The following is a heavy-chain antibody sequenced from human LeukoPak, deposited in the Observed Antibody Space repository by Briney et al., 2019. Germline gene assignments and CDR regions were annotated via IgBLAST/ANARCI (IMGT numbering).Heavy chain of an antibody. Sequence: PGGSLRLSCAASGFTFDIYAMTWVRQAPGKGLEWVSAVTGSTSNTFYADSVKGRFTISRDNSKNMLYLEMNSLRVEDTAIYYCAKDRSSSTSCSNYWGRGTLVTVSS. D-gene: IGHD2-2*01. CDR2: VTGSTSNT. CDR3: AKDRSSSTSCSNY. V-gene: IGHV3-23*01. CDR1: GFTFDIYA. J-gene: IGHJ4*02.